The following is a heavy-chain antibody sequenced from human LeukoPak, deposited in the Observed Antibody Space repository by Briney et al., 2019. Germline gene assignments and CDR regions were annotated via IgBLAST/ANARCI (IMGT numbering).Heavy chain of an antibody. D-gene: IGHD5-18*01. Sequence: SETLSLTCAVSGGSISSSSYYWGWIRQPPGKGLEWIGSIYNTGSTNYNPSLKSRVTISVDTSKSEFSLKLSTVTAADTAVYYCARSQYSYGPPQNYFDYWGQGTLVTVSS. J-gene: IGHJ4*02. CDR3: ARSQYSYGPPQNYFDY. CDR2: IYNTGST. V-gene: IGHV4-39*01. CDR1: GGSISSSSYY.